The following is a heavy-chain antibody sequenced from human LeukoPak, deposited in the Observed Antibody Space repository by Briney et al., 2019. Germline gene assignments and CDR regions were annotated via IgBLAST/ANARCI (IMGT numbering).Heavy chain of an antibody. CDR1: GFTFSSYS. J-gene: IGHJ4*02. Sequence: PGGSLRLSCAASGFTFSSYSMNWVRQAPGKGLEWVSYISSSSSTIYYADSVKGRFTISRDNSKNSLYLQMNSLRAEDTAVYYCARPYYYDSSGYRGGLNWGQGTLVTVSS. V-gene: IGHV3-48*04. CDR3: ARPYYYDSSGYRGGLN. CDR2: ISSSSSTI. D-gene: IGHD3-22*01.